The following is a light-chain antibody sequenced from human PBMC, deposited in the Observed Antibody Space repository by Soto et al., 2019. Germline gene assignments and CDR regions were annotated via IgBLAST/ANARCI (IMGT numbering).Light chain of an antibody. Sequence: ERVMIQAPAALSVSPGERATLSCRASQSVSSNLAWYQQKPGQAPRLLIYGASTRATGIPARFSGSGSGTEFTLTISSLQSEDFAVYYCQQYNNWPSITLGQGTRLEIK. CDR1: QSVSSN. CDR2: GAS. CDR3: QQYNNWPSIT. J-gene: IGKJ5*01. V-gene: IGKV3-15*01.